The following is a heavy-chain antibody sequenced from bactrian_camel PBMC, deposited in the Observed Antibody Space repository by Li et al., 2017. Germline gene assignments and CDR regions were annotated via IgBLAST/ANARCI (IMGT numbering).Heavy chain of an antibody. CDR2: IWTGGGNT. V-gene: IGHV3S38*01. J-gene: IGHJ4*01. D-gene: IGHD3*01. Sequence: HVQLVESGGGSAQAGGSLRLSCVGSGYTLPMNMGWFRRLPGQEREWVASIWTGGGNTSTADSVKGRFTISQDTSKNTVYLRMDSLRPEGTAQYTCAAVSLPLGSSASRCLLSPLFYNYWGLGTQVTVS. CDR3: AAVSLPLGSSASRCLLSPLFYNY. CDR1: GYTLPMN.